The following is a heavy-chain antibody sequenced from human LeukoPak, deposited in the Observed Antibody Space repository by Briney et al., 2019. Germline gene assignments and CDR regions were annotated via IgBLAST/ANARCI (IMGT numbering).Heavy chain of an antibody. CDR3: ARLLYSSSWYSLDY. CDR2: IYTSGST. D-gene: IGHD6-13*01. Sequence: SETLSLTCTVSGGSISSYYWSWIRQPAGKGLEWIGRIYTSGSTNYNPSLKSRVTMSVDTSKNQFSLKLSSVTAADTAVYYCARLLYSSSWYSLDYWGQGTLVTVSS. V-gene: IGHV4-4*07. J-gene: IGHJ4*02. CDR1: GGSISSYY.